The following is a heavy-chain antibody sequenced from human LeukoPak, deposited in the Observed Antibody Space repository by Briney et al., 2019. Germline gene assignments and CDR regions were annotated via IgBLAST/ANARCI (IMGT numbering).Heavy chain of an antibody. D-gene: IGHD6-13*01. Sequence: ASVKVSCKASGYTFTSYDINWVRQAPGQGLEWMGWMNPNSGNTGYAQKFQGRVTMTRNTSISTAYMELSGLRSEDTAVYYCARARTPLIAAAGTHYYYGLDVWGQGTTVTVSS. CDR2: MNPNSGNT. J-gene: IGHJ6*02. V-gene: IGHV1-8*01. CDR3: ARARTPLIAAAGTHYYYGLDV. CDR1: GYTFTSYD.